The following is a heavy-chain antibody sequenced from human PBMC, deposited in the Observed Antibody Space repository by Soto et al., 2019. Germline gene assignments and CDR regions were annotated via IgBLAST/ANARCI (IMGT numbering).Heavy chain of an antibody. CDR3: ARGITIFGVVIRERYYYYYMDV. J-gene: IGHJ6*03. V-gene: IGHV1-8*01. Sequence: ASVKVSCKASGYTFTSYDINGVRQATGQGLEWMGWMNPNSGNTGYAQKFQGRVTMTRNTSISTAYMELSSLRSEDTAVYYCARGITIFGVVIRERYYYYYMDVWGKGTTVTVSS. D-gene: IGHD3-3*01. CDR2: MNPNSGNT. CDR1: GYTFTSYD.